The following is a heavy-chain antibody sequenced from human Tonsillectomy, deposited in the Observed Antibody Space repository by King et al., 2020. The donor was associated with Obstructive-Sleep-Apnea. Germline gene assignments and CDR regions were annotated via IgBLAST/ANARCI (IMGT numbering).Heavy chain of an antibody. J-gene: IGHJ6*02. V-gene: IGHV3-48*04. CDR1: GFTFSSYS. Sequence: VQLVESGGGLVQPGGSLRLSCAASGFTFSSYSMNWVRQAPGKGLEWVSYISSSSSTIYYADSVKGRFTISRDNAKNSLYLQMNSLRAEDTAVYYCARDGELRWLQDGPPPHGMDVWGQGTTVTVSS. CDR2: ISSSSSTI. CDR3: ARDGELRWLQDGPPPHGMDV. D-gene: IGHD5-24*01.